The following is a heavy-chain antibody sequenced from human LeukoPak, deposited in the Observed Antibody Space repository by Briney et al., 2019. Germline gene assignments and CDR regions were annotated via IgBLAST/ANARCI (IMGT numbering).Heavy chain of an antibody. CDR2: VSGADGTT. Sequence: GGSLRLSCAASGFTFSAYGMSWVRQSPRKGLEWVSGVSGADGTTYYADSVKGRFTISRDNSKNTLYLQMNSLRAEDTAVYYCAKGGSSSWYGGGAFDIWGQGTMVTVSS. V-gene: IGHV3-23*01. D-gene: IGHD6-13*01. CDR3: AKGGSSSWYGGGAFDI. CDR1: GFTFSAYG. J-gene: IGHJ3*02.